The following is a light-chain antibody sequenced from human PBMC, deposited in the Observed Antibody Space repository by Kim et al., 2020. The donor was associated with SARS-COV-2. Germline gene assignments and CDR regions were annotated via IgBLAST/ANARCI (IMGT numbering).Light chain of an antibody. CDR1: QSIGIS. V-gene: IGKV3-11*01. Sequence: PGEGPILSCSASQSIGISLGWYQHKPGQAPRLLIYDAAIRAAGIPDRFSGGGSGTDFTLTIGSLEPEDFAVYYCQQRNNWPPAVTFGGGTKVDIK. J-gene: IGKJ4*01. CDR2: DAA. CDR3: QQRNNWPPAVT.